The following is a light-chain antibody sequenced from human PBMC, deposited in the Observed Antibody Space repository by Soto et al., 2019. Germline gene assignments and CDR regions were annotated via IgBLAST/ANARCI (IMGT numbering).Light chain of an antibody. CDR1: QSVSSD. CDR2: GAS. Sequence: EIVMTQSPATLSVSPGERATLSFGASQSVSSDLAWYQQKPGQAPRLLIYGASTRATGIPARFSGSGSGTEFTLTISSLQSEDFAVYYCQQYNNWPPITFGQGTRLEIK. CDR3: QQYNNWPPIT. V-gene: IGKV3-15*01. J-gene: IGKJ5*01.